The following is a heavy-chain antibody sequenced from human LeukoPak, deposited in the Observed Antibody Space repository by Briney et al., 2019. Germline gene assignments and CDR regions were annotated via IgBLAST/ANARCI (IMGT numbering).Heavy chain of an antibody. CDR3: ARSGSGGWIDY. D-gene: IGHD6-19*01. Sequence: SQTLSLTCAISGDSVSSNSAAWNWMRQSPSRGLEWLGRTYYRSKWYNGYAVFVKSRISVNPDTSKNQFSLQLNSVTPENTAVYYCARSGSGGWIDYWGQGTLVTVSS. CDR1: GDSVSSNSAA. J-gene: IGHJ4*02. V-gene: IGHV6-1*01. CDR2: TYYRSKWYN.